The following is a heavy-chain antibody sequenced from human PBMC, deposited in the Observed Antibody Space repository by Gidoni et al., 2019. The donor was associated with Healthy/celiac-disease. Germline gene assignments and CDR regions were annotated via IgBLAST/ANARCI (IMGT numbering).Heavy chain of an antibody. Sequence: WIRQPAGKGLEWIGRIYTSGGTNYNPSLKSRVTISVDTSKNQFSLKLSSVTAADTAVYYCARGGRMAVAPGDYYYYGMDVWGQGTTVTVSS. V-gene: IGHV4-61*02. D-gene: IGHD6-19*01. CDR3: ARGGRMAVAPGDYYYYGMDV. CDR2: IYTSGGT. J-gene: IGHJ6*02.